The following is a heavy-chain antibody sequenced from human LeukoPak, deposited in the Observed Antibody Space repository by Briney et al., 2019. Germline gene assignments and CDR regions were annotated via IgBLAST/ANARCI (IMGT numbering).Heavy chain of an antibody. D-gene: IGHD6-19*01. J-gene: IGHJ4*02. CDR2: IYATGST. CDR1: GGSISSYS. Sequence: SETLSLTCTVSGGSISSYSWSWIRQPAGKGLEWIWRIYATGSTNYTPSLKSRVTMSVDTSKNQFSLNLNSVTAADTAVYYCARVGYSSGWYPLDYWGQGTLVTVSS. CDR3: ARVGYSSGWYPLDY. V-gene: IGHV4-4*07.